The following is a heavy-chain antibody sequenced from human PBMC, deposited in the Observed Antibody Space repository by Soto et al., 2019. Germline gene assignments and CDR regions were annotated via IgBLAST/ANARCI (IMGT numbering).Heavy chain of an antibody. CDR1: GFSFTNYA. CDR3: AGAYCSGNTCYGLYGMDV. J-gene: IGHJ6*02. D-gene: IGHD2-2*01. V-gene: IGHV3-23*01. Sequence: GGSLRLSCAASGFSFTNYAMHWVRQASGKGLEWVSSMSGSGGGTYYADSVKGRFTISRDNSKNTLFLQMNSLRAEDTALYYCAGAYCSGNTCYGLYGMDVWGQGTTVTVSS. CDR2: MSGSGGGT.